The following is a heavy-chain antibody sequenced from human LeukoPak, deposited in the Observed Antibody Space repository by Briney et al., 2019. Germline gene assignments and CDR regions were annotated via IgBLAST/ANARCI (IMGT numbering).Heavy chain of an antibody. CDR3: ARGRGHYYGSGSWQP. CDR1: GYTFTSYD. J-gene: IGHJ5*02. Sequence: ASVKVSCKASGYTFTSYDINWVRQATGQGLEWTGWMNPNSGNTGYAQKFQGRVTITRNTSISTAYMELSSLRSEDTAVYYCARGRGHYYGSGSWQPWGQGTLVTVSS. CDR2: MNPNSGNT. V-gene: IGHV1-8*03. D-gene: IGHD3-10*01.